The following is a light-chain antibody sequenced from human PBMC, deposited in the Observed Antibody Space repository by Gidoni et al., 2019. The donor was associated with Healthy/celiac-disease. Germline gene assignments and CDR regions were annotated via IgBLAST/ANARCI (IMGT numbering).Light chain of an antibody. CDR1: SSDVGGYNY. CDR3: SSYTSSSTLV. J-gene: IGLJ2*01. V-gene: IGLV2-14*01. CDR2: EVS. Sequence: SGSPGQSITISCTGTSSDVGGYNYFSWYQQHPGKAPKLMIYEVSNRPSGVSNRFSGSKSGNTASLTISGLQAEDEADYYCSSYTSSSTLVFGGGTKLTVL.